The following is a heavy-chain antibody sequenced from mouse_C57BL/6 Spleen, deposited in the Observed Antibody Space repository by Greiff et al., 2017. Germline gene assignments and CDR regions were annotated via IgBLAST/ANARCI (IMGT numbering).Heavy chain of an antibody. V-gene: IGHV5-9-1*02. J-gene: IGHJ4*01. D-gene: IGHD2-3*01. CDR3: TRDDGTEAMDY. Sequence: EVKLVESGEGLVKPGGSLKLSCAASGFTFSSYAMSWVRQTPEKRLEWVAYISSGGDYIYYADTVKGRFTISRDNARNTLYLQMSSLKSEDTAMYYCTRDDGTEAMDYWGQGTSVTVSS. CDR1: GFTFSSYA. CDR2: ISSGGDYI.